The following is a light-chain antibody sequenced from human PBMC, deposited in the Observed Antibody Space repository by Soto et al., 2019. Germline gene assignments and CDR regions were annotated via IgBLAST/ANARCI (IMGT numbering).Light chain of an antibody. CDR2: GNS. Sequence: QSVLTQPPSVSGAPGQRVTISCTGSSSNIGAGYDVHWYQQLPGTAPKLLIYGNSNRPSGVPDRFSGYKSVTSASLAITGLQAEDEADYYCQSYDSSLSGYVVFGGGTKVTVL. CDR1: SSNIGAGYD. V-gene: IGLV1-40*01. J-gene: IGLJ2*01. CDR3: QSYDSSLSGYVV.